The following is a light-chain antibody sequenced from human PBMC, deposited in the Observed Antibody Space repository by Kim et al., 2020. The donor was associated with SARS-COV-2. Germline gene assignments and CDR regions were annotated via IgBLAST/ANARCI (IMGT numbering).Light chain of an antibody. Sequence: QSALTQPASVSGSPGQSITISCTGTSSDVGGYNYVSWYQQHPGKAPKLMIYDVSKRPSGVSNRFSGSKSGNTASLTISGLQAEDEAHYYCSSYTSSSTEVFGTGTKVTVL. V-gene: IGLV2-14*01. CDR1: SSDVGGYNY. CDR2: DVS. J-gene: IGLJ1*01. CDR3: SSYTSSSTEV.